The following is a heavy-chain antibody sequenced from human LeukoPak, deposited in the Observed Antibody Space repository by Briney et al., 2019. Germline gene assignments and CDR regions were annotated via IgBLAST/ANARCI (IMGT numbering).Heavy chain of an antibody. CDR1: GFTFSSYA. Sequence: GGSLRLSCGASGFTFSSYAMSWVRQAPGKGLEWVSGISGSGDNTYYADSVKGRFTISRDNSKNTLYLQMNSLRAEDTAIYYCAKVGKAAVMRAVFDYCGQGTLVTVSS. CDR2: ISGSGDNT. D-gene: IGHD2-2*01. J-gene: IGHJ4*02. V-gene: IGHV3-23*01. CDR3: AKVGKAAVMRAVFDY.